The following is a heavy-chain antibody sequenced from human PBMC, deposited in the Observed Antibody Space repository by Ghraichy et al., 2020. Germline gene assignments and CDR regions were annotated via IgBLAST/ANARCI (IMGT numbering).Heavy chain of an antibody. Sequence: ASVKVSCKASGYTFTSYGISWVRQAPGQGLEWMGWISAYNGNTNYAQKLQGRVTMTTDTSTSTAYMELRSLRSDDTAVYYCARDLPIVLMVYAIEAPDGWFDPWGQGTLVTVSS. V-gene: IGHV1-18*01. CDR2: ISAYNGNT. CDR1: GYTFTSYG. CDR3: ARDLPIVLMVYAIEAPDGWFDP. J-gene: IGHJ5*02. D-gene: IGHD2-8*01.